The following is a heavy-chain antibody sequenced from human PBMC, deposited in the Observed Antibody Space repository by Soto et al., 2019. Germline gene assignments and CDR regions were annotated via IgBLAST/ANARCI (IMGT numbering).Heavy chain of an antibody. V-gene: IGHV4-30-4*01. CDR3: ARDLWVEPELYYYGMDV. D-gene: IGHD1-1*01. J-gene: IGHJ6*02. CDR2: IFYSGTT. Sequence: NPSETLSLTCTVSGDSISSADYYWSWIRQTPGKGLEWIGHIFYSGTTYYNPSLKSRLTISVDTSKNHFSLRLTSVTAADTDVYYCARDLWVEPELYYYGMDVWGQGTTVTVSS. CDR1: GDSISSADYY.